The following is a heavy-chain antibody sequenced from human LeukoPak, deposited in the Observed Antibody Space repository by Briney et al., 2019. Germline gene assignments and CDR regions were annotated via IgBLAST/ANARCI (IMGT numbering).Heavy chain of an antibody. D-gene: IGHD3-10*01. CDR1: GFTFSTYD. J-gene: IGHJ4*02. CDR3: ARATSGSGWIDY. V-gene: IGHV3-13*04. CDR2: VGTDGDT. Sequence: GGSLRLSCAASGFTFSTYDMHCVGHTTGKRLEWVSTVGTDGDTYYPGSVKGRFTTSRENAKNSLYLQVNSLRAGDTAVYYCARATSGSGWIDYWGQGTLVAVSS.